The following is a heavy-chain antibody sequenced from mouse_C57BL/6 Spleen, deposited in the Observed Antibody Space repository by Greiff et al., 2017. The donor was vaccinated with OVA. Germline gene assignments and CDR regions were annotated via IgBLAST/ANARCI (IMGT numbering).Heavy chain of an antibody. CDR3: ARWAYDYDGEDAMDY. CDR1: GYAFSSSW. V-gene: IGHV1-82*01. D-gene: IGHD2-4*01. CDR2: IYPGDGDT. Sequence: QVQLQQSGPELVKPGASVKISCKASGYAFSSSWMNWVKQRPGKGLEWIGRIYPGDGDTKYNGKFKGKATLTADKSSSTAYMQRSSLTSEDSAVYVCARWAYDYDGEDAMDYWGQGTSVTVSS. J-gene: IGHJ4*01.